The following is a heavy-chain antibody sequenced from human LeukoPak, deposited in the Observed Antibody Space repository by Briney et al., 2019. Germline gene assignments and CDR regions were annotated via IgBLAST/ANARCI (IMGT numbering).Heavy chain of an antibody. CDR2: ISYDGSNK. V-gene: IGHV3-30*19. J-gene: IGHJ4*02. D-gene: IGHD6-19*01. Sequence: GGSLRLSCAASGFTFSSNGMHWVRQAPGKGLEWVAVISYDGSNKYYADSVKGRFTISRDNSKNTLYLQMNSLRAEDTAVYYCARGGAGPFDYWGQGTLVTVSS. CDR3: ARGGAGPFDY. CDR1: GFTFSSNG.